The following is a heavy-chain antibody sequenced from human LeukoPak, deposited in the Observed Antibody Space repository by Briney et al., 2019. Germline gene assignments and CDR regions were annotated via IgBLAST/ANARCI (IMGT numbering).Heavy chain of an antibody. V-gene: IGHV1-2*02. Sequence: ASVKVSCKASGYTFTGYFVHWVRQAPGQGLEWVGWINPHSGDTDYAQKFQGRVTITRDTSISTAFMELSRLKSDDTGVYFCARCNSATCPWTYWGQGTLVTVSS. D-gene: IGHD1-26*01. CDR2: INPHSGDT. J-gene: IGHJ4*02. CDR1: GYTFTGYF. CDR3: ARCNSATCPWTY.